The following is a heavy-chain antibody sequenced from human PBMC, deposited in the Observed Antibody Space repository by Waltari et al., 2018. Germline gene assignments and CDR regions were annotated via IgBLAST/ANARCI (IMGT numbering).Heavy chain of an antibody. V-gene: IGHV3-73*02. CDR2: IRSKANSYAT. D-gene: IGHD4-17*01. Sequence: EVQLVESGGGLVQPGGSLKLSCAASGFTFSGSAMHWVRRASGKGLEWFGRIRSKANSYATAYAASVKGRFTISRDDSKNTAYLQMNSLKTEDTAVYYCTRSTVTTKGDVWGQGTTVTVSS. J-gene: IGHJ6*02. CDR3: TRSTVTTKGDV. CDR1: GFTFSGSA.